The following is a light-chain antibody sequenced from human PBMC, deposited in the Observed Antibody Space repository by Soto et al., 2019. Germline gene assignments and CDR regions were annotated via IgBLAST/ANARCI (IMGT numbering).Light chain of an antibody. CDR1: QSANVNS. J-gene: IGKJ3*01. Sequence: EIVLTQSPGTLSLSPGERATLSCRASQSANVNSLAWYQQKGGQAPRLLIYAASTRATGVPDRFSGSGSGTDFALTISRLETEDFAVYYCQQYGGSPFTFGPGTKVDIK. V-gene: IGKV3-20*01. CDR2: AAS. CDR3: QQYGGSPFT.